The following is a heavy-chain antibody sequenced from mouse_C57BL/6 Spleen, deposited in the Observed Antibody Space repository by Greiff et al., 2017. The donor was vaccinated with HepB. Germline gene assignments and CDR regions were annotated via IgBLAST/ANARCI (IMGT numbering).Heavy chain of an antibody. V-gene: IGHV1-69*01. CDR3: ARDRDWDYFDY. Sequence: VQLQQPGAELVMPGASVKLSCKASGYTFTSYWMHWVKQRPGQGLEWIGEIDPSDSYTNYNQKFKGKSTLTVDKSSSTAYMQLSSLTSEDSAVYYCARDRDWDYFDYWGQGTTLTVSS. CDR2: IDPSDSYT. D-gene: IGHD4-1*01. CDR1: GYTFTSYW. J-gene: IGHJ2*01.